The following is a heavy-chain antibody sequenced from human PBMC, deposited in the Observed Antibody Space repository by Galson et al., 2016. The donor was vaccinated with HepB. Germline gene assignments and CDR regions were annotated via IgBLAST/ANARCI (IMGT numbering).Heavy chain of an antibody. D-gene: IGHD2-15*01. CDR1: GASGSTFHNYG. CDR2: IGRGGDR. CDR3: VREMSDRMTYCWYFDL. V-gene: IGHV3-13*01. J-gene: IGHJ2*01. Sequence: SLRLSCAASGASGSTFHNYGMHWVRQVTGKGLEWVSAIGRGGDRYYSGSVKGRFTISRENAKKSLYLQMNSLSAGDTAVYYCVREMSDRMTYCWYFDLWGRGTLVTVSS.